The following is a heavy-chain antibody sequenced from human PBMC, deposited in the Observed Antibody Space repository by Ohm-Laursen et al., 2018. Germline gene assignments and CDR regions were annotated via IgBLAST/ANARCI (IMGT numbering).Heavy chain of an antibody. CDR3: AGAPNLYYFDY. CDR2: IYYSGST. J-gene: IGHJ4*02. V-gene: IGHV4-59*08. D-gene: IGHD1-26*01. CDR1: GASMIDYY. Sequence: SDTLSLTCTVSGASMIDYYWNWIRQPPGKGLEWIGYIYYSGSTKYNPSLQSRVTISINTSKNQFSLQLRFVTAADTAVYHCAGAPNLYYFDYWGQGTLVTVSS.